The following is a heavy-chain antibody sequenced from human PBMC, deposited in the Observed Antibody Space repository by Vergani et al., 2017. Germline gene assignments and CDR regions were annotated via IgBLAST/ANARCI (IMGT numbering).Heavy chain of an antibody. V-gene: IGHV1-69*11. Sequence: QVQLVQSGAEVKKPGSSVKVSCKASGGTFSSYAISWVRQAPGQGLEWMGRIIPILGTANYAQKFQGRVTITADESTSTAYMELSSLRSEDTAVYYCAIGGDCSSTSCYDIGNWFDPWGQGTLVTVSS. CDR1: GGTFSSYA. CDR2: IIPILGTA. J-gene: IGHJ5*02. CDR3: AIGGDCSSTSCYDIGNWFDP. D-gene: IGHD2-2*01.